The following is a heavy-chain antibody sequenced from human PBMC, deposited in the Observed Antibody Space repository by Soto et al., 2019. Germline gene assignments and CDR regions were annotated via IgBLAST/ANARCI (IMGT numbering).Heavy chain of an antibody. CDR3: ASIGDDFWSGYNYFDY. Sequence: GASGKVSCKASGYTFTSYYMHWVRQAPGQGLEWMGIINPSGGSTSYAQKFQGRVTMTRDTSTSTVYMELSSLRSEDTAVYYCASIGDDFWSGYNYFDYWGQGTLVTVSS. CDR1: GYTFTSYY. J-gene: IGHJ4*02. CDR2: INPSGGST. D-gene: IGHD3-3*01. V-gene: IGHV1-46*01.